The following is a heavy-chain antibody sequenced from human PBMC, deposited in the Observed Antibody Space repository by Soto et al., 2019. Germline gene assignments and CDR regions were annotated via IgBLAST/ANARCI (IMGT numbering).Heavy chain of an antibody. V-gene: IGHV2-26*01. CDR3: ARTVVTGGWFDP. D-gene: IGHD2-15*01. CDR2: IFSNDEK. Sequence: QVTLKESGPVLVKPTETLTLTCTVSGFSLSNARMGVSWIRQPPGKALEWLAHIFSNDEKSYSTSLKSRLTISKDISKSQLVLTMTNMDPVDTATYYCARTVVTGGWFDPWGQGTLVTVSS. CDR1: GFSLSNARMG. J-gene: IGHJ5*02.